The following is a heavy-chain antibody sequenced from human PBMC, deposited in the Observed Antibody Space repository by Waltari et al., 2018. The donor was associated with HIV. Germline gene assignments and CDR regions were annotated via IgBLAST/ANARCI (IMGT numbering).Heavy chain of an antibody. CDR1: GYTFTSYD. J-gene: IGHJ5*02. Sequence: QVQLVQSGAEVKKPGASVKVSCKASGYTFTSYDINWVRQATGQGLEWMGWRKPNGGNTGYARKFQGRVTMTRNTSISTAYMELSSLRSEDTAVYYCARRYYDFWSGYYSKGWFDPWGQGTLVTVSS. V-gene: IGHV1-8*01. CDR3: ARRYYDFWSGYYSKGWFDP. D-gene: IGHD3-3*01. CDR2: RKPNGGNT.